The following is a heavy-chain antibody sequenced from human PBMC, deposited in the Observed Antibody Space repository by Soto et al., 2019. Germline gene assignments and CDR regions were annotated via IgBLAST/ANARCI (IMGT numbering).Heavy chain of an antibody. D-gene: IGHD1-26*01. CDR3: AREPGGLPDYYYYYGMDV. CDR1: GGTFSSYT. J-gene: IGHJ6*02. Sequence: GASVKVSCKASGGTFSSYTISWVRQAPGQGLEWMGRIIPILGIANYAQKFQGRVTITADKSTSTAYMELSSLRSEDTAVYYCAREPGGLPDYYYYYGMDVWGQGTTVTVSS. V-gene: IGHV1-69*04. CDR2: IIPILGIA.